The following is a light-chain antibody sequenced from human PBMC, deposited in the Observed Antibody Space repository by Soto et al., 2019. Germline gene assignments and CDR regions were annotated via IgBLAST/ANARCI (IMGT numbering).Light chain of an antibody. J-gene: IGKJ4*02. CDR3: QQYSSSPPA. Sequence: EIVLTQSPCTLSLSPGERATLSCRASQSVSSSYLSWYQQKPGPAPRLLIYGASSRATGIPDRFSGSGSGTDFTLTISRLEPEDFAVYYCQQYSSSPPAFGGGTKVEIK. CDR1: QSVSSSY. V-gene: IGKV3-20*01. CDR2: GAS.